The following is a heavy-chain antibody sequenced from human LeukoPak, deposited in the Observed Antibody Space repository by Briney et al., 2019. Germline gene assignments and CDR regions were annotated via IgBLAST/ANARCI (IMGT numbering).Heavy chain of an antibody. CDR1: GFTSSSYS. D-gene: IGHD3-22*01. CDR2: ISSSSSYI. V-gene: IGHV3-21*01. J-gene: IGHJ4*02. Sequence: GGSLRLSRAASGFTSSSYSMNWVRQAPGKGREWVSSISSSSSYIYYADSVKGRFTISRDNAKNSLYLQINSLRAEDTAVYYCAREGNYYDSSGDYSLVDYWGQGTLVTVSS. CDR3: AREGNYYDSSGDYSLVDY.